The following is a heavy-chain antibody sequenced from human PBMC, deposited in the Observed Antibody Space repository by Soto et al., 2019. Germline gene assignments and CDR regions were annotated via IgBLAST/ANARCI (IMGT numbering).Heavy chain of an antibody. CDR3: ARDGYCSGGSCYYFDY. Sequence: QVQLQESGPGLVKPSQTLSLTCTVSGGSISSGGYYWSWIRQHPGKCLEWIGYIYYSGSTYYNPSLKSRVTRSVDTSKNQFSLKLSSVTAADTAVYYCARDGYCSGGSCYYFDYWGQGTLVTVSS. D-gene: IGHD2-15*01. V-gene: IGHV4-31*03. CDR2: IYYSGST. J-gene: IGHJ4*02. CDR1: GGSISSGGYY.